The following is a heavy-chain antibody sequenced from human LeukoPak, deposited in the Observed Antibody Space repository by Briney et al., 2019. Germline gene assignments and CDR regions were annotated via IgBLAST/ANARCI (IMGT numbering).Heavy chain of an antibody. CDR1: GFTFSSYA. CDR2: ISYDGSNK. CDR3: ARVPGVEPFFDY. D-gene: IGHD3-3*01. J-gene: IGHJ4*02. Sequence: PGRSLRLSCAASGFTFSSYAMHWVRQAPGKGPEWVAVISYDGSNKYYADSVKGRFTISRDNSKNTLYLQMNSLRAEDTAVYYCARVPGVEPFFDYWGQGTLVTVSS. V-gene: IGHV3-30-3*01.